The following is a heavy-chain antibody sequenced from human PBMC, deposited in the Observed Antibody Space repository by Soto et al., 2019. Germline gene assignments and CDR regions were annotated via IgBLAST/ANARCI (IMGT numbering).Heavy chain of an antibody. CDR3: ASSVVTAIPVESFDY. D-gene: IGHD2-21*02. CDR2: IIPIFGTA. J-gene: IGHJ4*02. Sequence: QVQLVQSGSEVKKPGSSVKVSCKASGGTFSSYAISWVRQAPGQGLEWMGGIIPIFGTANYAQKFQGRVTITADKSTSTAYMELSSLRSEDTAVYYCASSVVTAIPVESFDYWGQGTLVTVSS. V-gene: IGHV1-69*06. CDR1: GGTFSSYA.